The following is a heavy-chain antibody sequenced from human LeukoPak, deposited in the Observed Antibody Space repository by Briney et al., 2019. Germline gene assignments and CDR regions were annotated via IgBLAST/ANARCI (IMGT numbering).Heavy chain of an antibody. D-gene: IGHD2-15*01. CDR1: GFTVSSNY. CDR2: IYSSDNT. J-gene: IGHJ4*02. V-gene: IGHV3-53*05. Sequence: GGSLRLSCAASGFTVSSNYMSWVRQAPGKGLEWVSLIYSSDNTYYADSVKGRFTISRDISKNTLSLQMKSLRPDDTAVYYCARGCSGGSCYSAFDYWGQGTLVTVSS. CDR3: ARGCSGGSCYSAFDY.